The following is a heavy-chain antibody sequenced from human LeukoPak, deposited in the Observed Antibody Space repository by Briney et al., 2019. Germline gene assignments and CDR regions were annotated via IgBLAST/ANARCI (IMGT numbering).Heavy chain of an antibody. CDR1: GGSISSSSYY. CDR3: ASLRPGHFWSGYYPDY. CDR2: IYYSGST. V-gene: IGHV4-39*01. D-gene: IGHD3-3*02. Sequence: SETLSLTCTVSGGSISSSSYYWGWIRQPPGKGLEWIGSIYYSGSTYYNPSLKSRVTISVDTSKNQFSLKLSSVTAADTAVYYCASLRPGHFWSGYYPDYWGQGTLVTVSS. J-gene: IGHJ4*02.